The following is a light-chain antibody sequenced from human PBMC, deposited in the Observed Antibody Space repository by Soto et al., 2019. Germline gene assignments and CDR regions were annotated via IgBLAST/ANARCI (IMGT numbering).Light chain of an antibody. CDR1: QDIRND. J-gene: IGKJ1*01. V-gene: IGKV1-17*01. CDR2: DAS. Sequence: DIQMTQSPSSLSASVGDRVTITCQASQDIRNDLGWYQQKPGKAPKLLIYDASSLESGVPSRFSGSGSGTEFTLTISSLQPDDFATYYCQQYNSYSWTFGQGTKVDIK. CDR3: QQYNSYSWT.